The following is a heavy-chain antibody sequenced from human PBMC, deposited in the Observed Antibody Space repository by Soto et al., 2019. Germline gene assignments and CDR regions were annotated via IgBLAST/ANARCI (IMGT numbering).Heavy chain of an antibody. CDR2: ISGYNGNT. Sequence: QVQLVQSGAEVKKPGASVNVSCKASGYSFHTYAISWVRQAPGQGLEWVGWISGYNGNTNYAKKFQGRVTLTRDTSTKTALMELRSLTGDDTAVYYCAREYGMDVWGQGTTVTVSS. J-gene: IGHJ6*02. CDR3: AREYGMDV. V-gene: IGHV1-18*01. CDR1: GYSFHTYA.